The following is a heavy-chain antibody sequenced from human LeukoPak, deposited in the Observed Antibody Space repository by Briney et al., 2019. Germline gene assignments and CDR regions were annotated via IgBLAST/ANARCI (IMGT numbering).Heavy chain of an antibody. J-gene: IGHJ5*02. D-gene: IGHD3-3*01. V-gene: IGHV1-2*06. CDR3: ARLIYDFWSGYYTENWFDP. CDR1: GYTFTGYY. Sequence: ASVKVSCKASGYTFTGYYMHWVRQAPGQGLEWMGRINPNNGGTNYAQKLQGRVTMTTDTSTSTAYMELRSLRSDDTAVYYCARLIYDFWSGYYTENWFDPWGQGTLVTVSS. CDR2: INPNNGGT.